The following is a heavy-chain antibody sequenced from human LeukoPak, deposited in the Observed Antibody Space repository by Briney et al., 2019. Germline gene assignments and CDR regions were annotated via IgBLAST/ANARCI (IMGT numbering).Heavy chain of an antibody. J-gene: IGHJ2*01. CDR3: AKCGYCSSTSCYVLGNWYFDL. CDR2: ISGSGGST. Sequence: PGGSLRLSCAASGFTFSSYAMSWVRQAPGKGLEWASAISGSGGSTYYADSVKGRFTISRDNSKNTLYLQMNSLRAEDTAVYYCAKCGYCSSTSCYVLGNWYFDLWGRGTLVTVSS. V-gene: IGHV3-23*01. CDR1: GFTFSSYA. D-gene: IGHD2-2*03.